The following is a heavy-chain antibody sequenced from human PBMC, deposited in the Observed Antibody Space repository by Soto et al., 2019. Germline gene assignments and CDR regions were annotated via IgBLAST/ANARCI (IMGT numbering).Heavy chain of an antibody. Sequence: GGSLRLSCAASGVTFSSYAMSWARQAPGKGLEWVSAISGSGGSTYYADSVKGRFTISRDNSKNTLYLQMNSLRAEDTAVYYCAKEWYHYYYGMDVWGQGTTVTVSS. CDR3: AKEWYHYYYGMDV. CDR1: GVTFSSYA. CDR2: ISGSGGST. V-gene: IGHV3-23*01. J-gene: IGHJ6*02.